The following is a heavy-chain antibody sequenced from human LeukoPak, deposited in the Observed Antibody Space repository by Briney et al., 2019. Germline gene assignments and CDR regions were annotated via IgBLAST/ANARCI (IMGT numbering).Heavy chain of an antibody. CDR1: GFTFSRYW. D-gene: IGHD2-2*01. Sequence: GGSLRLSCAASGFTFSRYWMNWVRQAPGKGREWVANIKQDGSEKFYVDSVKGRFTISRDNAKNSLYLQMNSLRAEDTAVYYCARGREVPAAMGNWFDPWGQGTLVTVSS. J-gene: IGHJ5*02. CDR3: ARGREVPAAMGNWFDP. V-gene: IGHV3-7*04. CDR2: IKQDGSEK.